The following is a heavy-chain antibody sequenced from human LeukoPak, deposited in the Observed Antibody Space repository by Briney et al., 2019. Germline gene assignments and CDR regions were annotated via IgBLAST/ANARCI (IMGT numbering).Heavy chain of an antibody. J-gene: IGHJ4*02. Sequence: SQTLSLTCTVSGGSISSGGYYWSWIRQHPGKGLEWIGYIYYSGSTYYNPSLKSRVTISVDTSKNQFSLKLSSVTAADPAVYYCARTLGRSDYGGKGPDYWGQGTLVTVSS. CDR3: ARTLGRSDYGGKGPDY. D-gene: IGHD4-23*01. CDR2: IYYSGST. CDR1: GGSISSGGYY. V-gene: IGHV4-31*03.